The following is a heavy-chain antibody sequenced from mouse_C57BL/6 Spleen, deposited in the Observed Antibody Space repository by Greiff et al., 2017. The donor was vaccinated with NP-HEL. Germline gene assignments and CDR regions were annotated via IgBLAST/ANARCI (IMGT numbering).Heavy chain of an antibody. CDR3: NHYGSSYFDY. Sequence: VQLQQPGAELVKPGASVKLSCKASGYTFTSYWMHWVKQRPGQGLEWIGAIYPGNSDTSYNQKFKGKAKLTAVTSASTAYMELSSLTNEDSAVYYCNHYGSSYFDYWGQGTTLTVSS. V-gene: IGHV1-5*01. CDR2: IYPGNSDT. D-gene: IGHD1-1*01. J-gene: IGHJ2*01. CDR1: GYTFTSYW.